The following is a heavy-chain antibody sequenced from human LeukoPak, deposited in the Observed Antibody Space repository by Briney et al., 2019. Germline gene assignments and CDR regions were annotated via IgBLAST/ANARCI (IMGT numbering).Heavy chain of an antibody. CDR2: IYYSGST. Sequence: SETLSLTCTVSGGSISSGDYYWSWIRQPPGKGLEWIEYIYYSGSTYYNPSLKSRVIISVDTSKNQFSLKLSSVTAADTAVYYCARYPTAVAGFDYWGQGTLVTVSS. J-gene: IGHJ4*02. CDR3: ARYPTAVAGFDY. CDR1: GGSISSGDYY. D-gene: IGHD6-19*01. V-gene: IGHV4-30-4*01.